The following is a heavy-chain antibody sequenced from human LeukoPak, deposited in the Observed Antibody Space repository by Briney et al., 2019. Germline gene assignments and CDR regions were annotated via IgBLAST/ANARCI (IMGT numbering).Heavy chain of an antibody. CDR3: ARLPAGYCSSTSCYLFPPIDY. CDR2: IYYSGST. V-gene: IGHV4-39*01. Sequence: SETLSLTCTVSGGSISSSSYYWGWIRQPPGKGLEWIGSIYYSGSTYYNPSLKSRVTISVDTSKNQFSLKLSSVTAADTAVYYCARLPAGYCSSTSCYLFPPIDYWGQGTLVTVSP. CDR1: GGSISSSSYY. J-gene: IGHJ4*02. D-gene: IGHD2-2*01.